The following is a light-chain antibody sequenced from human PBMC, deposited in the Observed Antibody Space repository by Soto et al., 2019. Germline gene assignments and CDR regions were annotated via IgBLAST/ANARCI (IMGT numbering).Light chain of an antibody. J-gene: IGKJ5*01. Sequence: DFQMTQSPSSLSASVGYRVTITFLASQGIRNDLGWYQQKPGKDPKLLIYDASSMQSGVPSRFSGSGSGTDFTLTITGLQPADFATYYCQQNYSIPITFGQGTRLEIK. CDR2: DAS. CDR1: QGIRND. V-gene: IGKV1-17*01. CDR3: QQNYSIPIT.